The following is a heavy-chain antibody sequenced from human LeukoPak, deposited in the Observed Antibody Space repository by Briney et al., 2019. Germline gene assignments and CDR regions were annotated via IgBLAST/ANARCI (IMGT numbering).Heavy chain of an antibody. CDR2: IYYSGST. V-gene: IGHV4-59*12. CDR1: GGSISSYY. Sequence: ETLSLTCTVSGGSISSYYWSWIRQPPGKGLEWIGYIYYSGSTNYNPSLKSRVTISVDTSKNQFSLKLSSVTAADTAVYYCARRRGWGIVVVRTGAFDIWGQGTMVTASS. J-gene: IGHJ3*02. CDR3: ARRRGWGIVVVRTGAFDI. D-gene: IGHD3-22*01.